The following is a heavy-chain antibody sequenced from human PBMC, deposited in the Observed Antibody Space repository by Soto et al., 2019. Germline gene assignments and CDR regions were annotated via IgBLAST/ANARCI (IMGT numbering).Heavy chain of an antibody. CDR1: GFTFSSYG. CDR2: ISYDGSNK. J-gene: IGHJ4*02. D-gene: IGHD6-19*01. CDR3: AKMHRSGWSPRNDH. V-gene: IGHV3-30*18. Sequence: PGGSLRLSCAASGFTFSSYGMHWVRQAPGKGLEWVAVISYDGSNKYYADSVKGRFTISRDNSKNTLYLQMNSLRTEDTAVYYSAKMHRSGWSPRNDHWGQGTLVTVSS.